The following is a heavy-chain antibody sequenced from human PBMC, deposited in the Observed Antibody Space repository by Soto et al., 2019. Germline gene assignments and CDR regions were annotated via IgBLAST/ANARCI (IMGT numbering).Heavy chain of an antibody. V-gene: IGHV4-59*08. CDR2: IYYSGST. Sequence: SETLTLTCTVSGCSISSYYWSWIRQPPGKGLEWIGYIYYSGSTNYNPSLKSRVTISVDTSKNQFSLKLSSVTAADTAVYYGARHRRLNNWFYPWGQGTLVIVAS. J-gene: IGHJ5*02. CDR1: GCSISSYY. CDR3: ARHRRLNNWFYP.